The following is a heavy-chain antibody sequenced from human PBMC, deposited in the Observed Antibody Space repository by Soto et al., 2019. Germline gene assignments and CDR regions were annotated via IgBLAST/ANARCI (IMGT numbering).Heavy chain of an antibody. V-gene: IGHV4-30-4*01. D-gene: IGHD1-26*01. CDR2: TSFSGYT. Sequence: QVQLQESGPGLVKPSQTLSLTCSVSGDSVSSGDSYWSWIRQPPGKALEWIGYTSFSGYTSYSPSLNSRVPISVDMSKSQFSLRLTSVTAADTAVYYCVRGGNPYHYATSGPGTFDKWGQGTLVSVSS. CDR1: GDSVSSGDSY. CDR3: VRGGNPYHYATSGPGTFDK. J-gene: IGHJ4*02.